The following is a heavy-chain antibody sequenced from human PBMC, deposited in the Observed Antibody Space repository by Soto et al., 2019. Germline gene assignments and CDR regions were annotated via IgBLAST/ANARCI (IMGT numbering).Heavy chain of an antibody. CDR3: ARGSYYDFWSGYYINYYYYYMDV. CDR1: GFTFSSYW. V-gene: IGHV3-7*01. J-gene: IGHJ6*03. Sequence: GGSLRLSCAASGFTFSSYWMSWVRQAPGKGLEWVANIKQDGSEKYYVDSVKGRFTISRDNAKNSLYLQMNSLRAEDTAVYYCARGSYYDFWSGYYINYYYYYMDVWGKGTTVTVSS. CDR2: IKQDGSEK. D-gene: IGHD3-3*01.